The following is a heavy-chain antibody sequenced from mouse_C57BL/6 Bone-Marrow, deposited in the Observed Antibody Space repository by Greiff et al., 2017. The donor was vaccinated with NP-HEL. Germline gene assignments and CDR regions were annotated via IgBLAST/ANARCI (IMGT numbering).Heavy chain of an antibody. CDR3: ARGWGPRSYFDY. CDR2: IDPSDSET. J-gene: IGHJ2*01. CDR1: GYTFTSYW. V-gene: IGHV1-52*01. D-gene: IGHD3-3*01. Sequence: QVQLQQPGAELVRPGSSVKLSCKASGYTFTSYWMHWVKQRPIQGLEWIGNIDPSDSETHYNQKFKDKATLTVDKSSSTAYMQLSSLTSEDSAVYYCARGWGPRSYFDYWGQGTTLTVSS.